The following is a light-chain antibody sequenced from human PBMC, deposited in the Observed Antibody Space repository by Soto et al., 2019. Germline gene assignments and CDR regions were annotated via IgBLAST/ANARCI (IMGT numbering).Light chain of an antibody. CDR1: QSVTSNY. J-gene: IGKJ5*01. CDR2: VAS. V-gene: IGKV3-20*01. CDR3: QIYGSSPPIT. Sequence: EIVLTHSPGTLSLSPGERATLSCRASQSVTSNYLAWYQQKPGQAPRLLIYVASSRAAGIPDRFSGSGSGTDFSLTISRLELEDFAVYYCQIYGSSPPITFGQGTRLEIK.